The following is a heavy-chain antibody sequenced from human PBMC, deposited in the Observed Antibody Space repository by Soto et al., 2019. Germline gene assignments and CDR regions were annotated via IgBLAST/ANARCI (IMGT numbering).Heavy chain of an antibody. CDR1: GFTFSSYG. D-gene: IGHD2-2*01. V-gene: IGHV3-30*18. CDR3: AKWSCSSTSCYYYYMDV. J-gene: IGHJ6*03. Sequence: QVQLVESGGGVVQPGRSLRLSCAASGFTFSSYGMHWVRQAPGKGLEWVAVISYDGSNTYYADSVKGRFTISRDNSKNTLYLQMNSLRAEDTAVYYCAKWSCSSTSCYYYYMDVWGKGTTGTVSS. CDR2: ISYDGSNT.